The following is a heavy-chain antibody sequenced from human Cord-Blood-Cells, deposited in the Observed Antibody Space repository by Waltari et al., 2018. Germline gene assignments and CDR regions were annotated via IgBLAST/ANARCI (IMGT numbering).Heavy chain of an antibody. D-gene: IGHD3-22*01. CDR3: AAGSSSGYDAFDI. CDR1: GFTFTSSP. CDR2: IVVGSGNT. Sequence: QMQLVQSGPEVKKPGTSVKVSCKASGFTFTSSPMQWVRQARGQRLEWIGWIVVGSGNTNYAQKFQERVTITRDMSTSTAYMELSSLRSEDTAVYYCAAGSSSGYDAFDIWGQGTMVTVSS. V-gene: IGHV1-58*02. J-gene: IGHJ3*02.